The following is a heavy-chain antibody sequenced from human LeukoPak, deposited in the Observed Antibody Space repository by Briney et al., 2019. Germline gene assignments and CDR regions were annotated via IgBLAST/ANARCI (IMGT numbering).Heavy chain of an antibody. V-gene: IGHV3-23*01. CDR3: AKVKVVGYSTFDY. D-gene: IGHD3-22*01. Sequence: GGSLRLSCAASGFTVKTNYMSWVRQAPGKGLEWVSGFTRNDETTSYADSVKGRFTISRDNSRDTLYLQMNSLTAEDTAVYYCAKVKVVGYSTFDYWGQGTLVTVSP. CDR1: GFTVKTNY. CDR2: FTRNDETT. J-gene: IGHJ4*02.